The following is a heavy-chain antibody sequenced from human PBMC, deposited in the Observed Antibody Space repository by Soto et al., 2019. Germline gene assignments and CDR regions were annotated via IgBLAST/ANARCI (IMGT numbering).Heavy chain of an antibody. D-gene: IGHD3-9*01. CDR2: IYYSGST. CDR1: GGSISSSSYY. J-gene: IGHJ4*02. CDR3: ARQDYDILTGYLYYFDY. V-gene: IGHV4-39*01. Sequence: QLQLQESGPGLVKPSETLSLTCTVSGGSISSSSYYWGWIRQPPGKGLEWIGSIYYSGSTYYNPPPNSRLPTSVHTSKNQFTLKLSSVTAADTAVYYCARQDYDILTGYLYYFDYWGQGTLVTVSS.